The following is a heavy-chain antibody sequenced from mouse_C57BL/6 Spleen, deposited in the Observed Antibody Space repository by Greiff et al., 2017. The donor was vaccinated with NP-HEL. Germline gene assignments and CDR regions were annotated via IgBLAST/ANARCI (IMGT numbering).Heavy chain of an antibody. CDR2: ISSGGSYT. CDR1: GFTFSSYG. CDR3: ARHVQLRGGYYFDY. Sequence: DVKLVESGGDLVKPGGSLKLSCAASGFTFSSYGMSWVRQTPDKRLEWVATISSGGSYTYYPDSVKGRFTISRDNAKNTLYLQMSSLKSEDTAMYYCARHVQLRGGYYFDYWGQGTTLTVSS. D-gene: IGHD1-1*02. V-gene: IGHV5-6*02. J-gene: IGHJ2*01.